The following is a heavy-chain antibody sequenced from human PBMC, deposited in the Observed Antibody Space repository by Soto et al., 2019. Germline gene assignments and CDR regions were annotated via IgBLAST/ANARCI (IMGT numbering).Heavy chain of an antibody. Sequence: EVQLVESGGGLVKPGGSLRLSCAASGFTFTSSSINWVRQAPGKGLEWVASISSSGSFIYYAETLKGRFTISRDNAKSPGSLQKNSRRGEDTAIYYCALVTNQVGQYYHGMDVWDPGTTVTVSS. CDR1: GFTFTSSS. V-gene: IGHV3-21*06. J-gene: IGHJ6*02. D-gene: IGHD3-3*01. CDR2: ISSSGSFI. CDR3: ALVTNQVGQYYHGMDV.